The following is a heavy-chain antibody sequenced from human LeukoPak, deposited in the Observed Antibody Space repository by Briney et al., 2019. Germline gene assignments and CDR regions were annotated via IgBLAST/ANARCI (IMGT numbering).Heavy chain of an antibody. D-gene: IGHD3-22*01. J-gene: IGHJ4*02. Sequence: GGSLRLSCGGAGITLSNYGRSWVRQAPGKGLEWVAGISGSGGGTNYADSVKGRFTISRDNPRNTLYLQMNSLRAEDTAVYFCAKRSVVIRVILVGFHKEAYYFDSWGQGALVTVSS. CDR2: ISGSGGGT. CDR1: GITLSNYG. V-gene: IGHV3-23*01. CDR3: AKRSVVIRVILVGFHKEAYYFDS.